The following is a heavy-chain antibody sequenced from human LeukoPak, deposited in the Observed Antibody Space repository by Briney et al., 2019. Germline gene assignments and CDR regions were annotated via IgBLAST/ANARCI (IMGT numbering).Heavy chain of an antibody. Sequence: SETLSLTCSVSGGSISGDDDYWSWIRQPPGKGLEWIGYINHSGNTYYIPSLRSRGTISIDTSKNQFSLELSSVTAADTAVYYCASCRDGYLFDYWGQGTLVTVSS. CDR1: GGSISGDDDY. D-gene: IGHD5-24*01. CDR2: INHSGNT. V-gene: IGHV4-30-4*08. CDR3: ASCRDGYLFDY. J-gene: IGHJ4*02.